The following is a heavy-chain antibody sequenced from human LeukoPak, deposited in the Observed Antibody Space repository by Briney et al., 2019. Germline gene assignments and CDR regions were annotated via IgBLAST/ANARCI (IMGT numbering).Heavy chain of an antibody. D-gene: IGHD6-6*01. V-gene: IGHV3-74*01. CDR1: GFTFSSYW. Sequence: PGGSLRLSCAASGFTFSSYWMHWVRQAPGKGLVWVSRFNSDGSSTRYADSVKGRFTFSRDNAKNTLYLQMNSLRAEDTAVYYCARRSSSSGNDAFDIWGRGTMVTVSS. CDR3: ARRSSSSGNDAFDI. J-gene: IGHJ3*02. CDR2: FNSDGSST.